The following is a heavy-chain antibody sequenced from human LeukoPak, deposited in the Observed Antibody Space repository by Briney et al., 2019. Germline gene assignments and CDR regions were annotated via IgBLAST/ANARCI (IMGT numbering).Heavy chain of an antibody. CDR2: INAYNGNT. CDR1: DYTFTSYG. J-gene: IGHJ4*02. V-gene: IGHV1-18*01. D-gene: IGHD2-21*01. CDR3: ARSASVTIPGYYFDY. Sequence: GASVKVSCKASDYTFTSYGISWVRQAPGQGLEWMGWINAYNGNTNYAQKLQGRVTMTTDTSTSTAYMELRSLRSDDTAVYYGARSASVTIPGYYFDYWGEGALVTVSS.